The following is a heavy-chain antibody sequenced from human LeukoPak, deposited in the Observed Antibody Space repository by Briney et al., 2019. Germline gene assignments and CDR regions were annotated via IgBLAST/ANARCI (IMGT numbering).Heavy chain of an antibody. CDR3: PVAGLLDAFDI. D-gene: IGHD2-15*01. V-gene: IGHV4-34*01. J-gene: IGHJ3*02. CDR1: GGSFSGYY. Sequence: SETLSLTCAVYGGSFSGYYWSWIRQPPGEGLEWIGEINHSGSTNYNPSLKSRVTISVDTSKNQFSLKLSSVTAADTAVYYCPVAGLLDAFDIWGQGTMVTVSS. CDR2: INHSGST.